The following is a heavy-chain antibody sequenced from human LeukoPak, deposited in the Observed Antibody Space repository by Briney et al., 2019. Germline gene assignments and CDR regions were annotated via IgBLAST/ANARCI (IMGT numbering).Heavy chain of an antibody. V-gene: IGHV3-21*01. Sequence: GGSLRLSCAASGFTFSSYNMNWVRQAPGKGLEWVSSISSSSDYIYYADSVKGRFTISRDNAKNSLYLQMKGLRAEGTAVYYCARGKTSQNIVTRKTYNWFDPWGQGTLVTVSS. CDR2: ISSSSDYI. CDR3: ARGKTSQNIVTRKTYNWFDP. J-gene: IGHJ5*02. CDR1: GFTFSSYN. D-gene: IGHD2/OR15-2a*01.